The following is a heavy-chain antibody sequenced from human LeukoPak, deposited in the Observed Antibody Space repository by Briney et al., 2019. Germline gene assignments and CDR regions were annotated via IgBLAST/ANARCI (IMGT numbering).Heavy chain of an antibody. D-gene: IGHD3-10*01. CDR1: GFTFSSYS. V-gene: IGHV3-21*01. CDR3: ARDWRYYGSGTSNAYFDY. J-gene: IGHJ4*02. CDR2: ISSSSSSYI. Sequence: GGSLRLSCAASGFTFSSYSMNWVRQAPGKGLEWVSSISSSSSSYIYYADSVKGRFTISRDNAKNSLYLQMNSLRAEDTAVYYCARDWRYYGSGTSNAYFDYWGQGTLVTVSS.